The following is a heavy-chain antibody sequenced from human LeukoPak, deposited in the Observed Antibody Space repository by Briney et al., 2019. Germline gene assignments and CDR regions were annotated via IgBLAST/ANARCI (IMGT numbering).Heavy chain of an antibody. Sequence: SETLSLTCTVSGGSISSYYWSWIRQPPGKGLEWIGYIYYSGSTNYNPSLKSRVTISVDTSKNQFSLKLSSVTAADTAVYYCAREPRGYCTNGVCGAFDIRGQGTMVTVSS. J-gene: IGHJ3*02. CDR1: GGSISSYY. D-gene: IGHD2-8*01. CDR3: AREPRGYCTNGVCGAFDI. V-gene: IGHV4-59*01. CDR2: IYYSGST.